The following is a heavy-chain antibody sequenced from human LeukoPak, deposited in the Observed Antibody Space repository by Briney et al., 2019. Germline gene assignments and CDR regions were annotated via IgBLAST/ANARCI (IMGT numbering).Heavy chain of an antibody. CDR2: IGFDSGNT. CDR3: ARDYKYAYDN. D-gene: IGHD5-24*01. J-gene: IGHJ4*01. V-gene: IGHV3-48*01. CDR1: GFTFSDYS. Sequence: GGSLRLSCAACGFTFSDYSMKWVRQAPGKGREWMSYIGFDSGNTNYADSVKGRYTISGDKDQNSLYLQMNSLRVQDTAVYYYARDYKYAYDNWG.